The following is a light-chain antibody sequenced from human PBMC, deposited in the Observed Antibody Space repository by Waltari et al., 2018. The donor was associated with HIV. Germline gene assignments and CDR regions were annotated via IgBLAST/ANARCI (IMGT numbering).Light chain of an antibody. CDR2: EVS. CDR3: TSYTSSSTPVV. V-gene: IGLV2-14*01. J-gene: IGLJ2*01. Sequence: SPGQSITISCTGTSSDVGGYNFVSWYQHHPGKAPKLMIYEVSNRPSGVSNRFSGSKSGNTASLTISGLQAEDEADYYCTSYTSSSTPVVFGGGTKLTVL. CDR1: SSDVGGYNF.